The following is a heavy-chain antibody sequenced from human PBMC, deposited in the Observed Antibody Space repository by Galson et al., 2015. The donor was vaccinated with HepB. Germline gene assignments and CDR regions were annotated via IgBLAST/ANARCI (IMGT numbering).Heavy chain of an antibody. CDR2: ISAYNGNT. CDR3: ARTTIEVIVVVPAASPWFDP. J-gene: IGHJ5*02. CDR1: GYTFTSYG. D-gene: IGHD2-2*01. V-gene: IGHV1-18*01. Sequence: SVKVSCKASGYTFTSYGISWVRQAPGQGLEWMGWISAYNGNTNYAQKLQGRVTMTTDTSTSTAYMELRSLRSDDTAVYYCARTTIEVIVVVPAASPWFDPWGQGTLVTVSS.